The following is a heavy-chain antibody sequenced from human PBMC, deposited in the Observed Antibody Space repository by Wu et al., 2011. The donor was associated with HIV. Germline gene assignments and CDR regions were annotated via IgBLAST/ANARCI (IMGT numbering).Heavy chain of an antibody. Sequence: QVQLVQSGAEMKRPGSPVKVSCEASRGTFSSHGIDWVRQAPGQGLEWMAWINPYNGNTNYAQKLQGRVTMTTDTSTSTAYMELRNLRSDDTAVYYCARLSMVRGVIITLDYYYGMDVWGQGTTVTVSS. CDR1: RGTFSSHG. V-gene: IGHV1-18*01. CDR2: INPYNGNT. CDR3: ARLSMVRGVIITLDYYYGMDV. D-gene: IGHD3-10*01. J-gene: IGHJ6*02.